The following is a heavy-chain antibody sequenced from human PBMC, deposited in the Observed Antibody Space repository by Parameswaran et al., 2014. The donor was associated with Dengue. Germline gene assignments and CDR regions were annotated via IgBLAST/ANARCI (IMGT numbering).Heavy chain of an antibody. CDR3: ASLAGAFDI. D-gene: IGHD3-16*01. J-gene: IGHJ3*02. Sequence: WIRQPQEGLEWVSSISSSSSYIYYADSVKGRFTISRDNAKNSLYLQMNSLRAEDTAVYYCASLAGAFDIWGQGTMVTVSS. V-gene: IGHV3-21*01. CDR2: ISSSSSYI.